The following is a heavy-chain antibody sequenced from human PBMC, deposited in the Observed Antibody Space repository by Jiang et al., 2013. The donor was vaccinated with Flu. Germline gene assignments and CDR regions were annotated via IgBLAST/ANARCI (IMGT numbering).Heavy chain of an antibody. CDR3: ASALPYYYDSSGLKY. J-gene: IGHJ4*02. CDR2: INHSGST. V-gene: IGHV4-34*01. CDR1: GGSFSGYY. Sequence: LLKPSETLSLTCAVYGGSFSGYYWSWIRQPPGKGLEWIGEINHSGSTNYNPSLKSRVTISVDTSKNQFSLKLSSVTAADTAVYYCASALPYYYDSSGLKYWGQGTLVTVSS. D-gene: IGHD3-22*01.